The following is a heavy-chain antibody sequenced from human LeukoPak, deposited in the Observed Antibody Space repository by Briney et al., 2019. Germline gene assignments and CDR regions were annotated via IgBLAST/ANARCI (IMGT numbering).Heavy chain of an antibody. CDR2: INHSGST. CDR3: ARGRPVDY. CDR1: GGSFNGYY. V-gene: IGHV4-34*01. Sequence: SETLSLTCAVYGGSFNGYYWSWIRQPPGKGLEWIGEINHSGSTNYNPSLKSRVTISVDTSKNQFSLKLSSVTAADTAVYYCARGRPVDYWGQGTLVTVSS. J-gene: IGHJ4*02.